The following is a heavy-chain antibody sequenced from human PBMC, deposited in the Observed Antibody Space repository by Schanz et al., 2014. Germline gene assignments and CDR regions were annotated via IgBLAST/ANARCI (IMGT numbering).Heavy chain of an antibody. CDR1: GYTFTSYY. CDR3: ATETSRTWFYNGVDV. CDR2: INPSGGST. V-gene: IGHV1-46*01. D-gene: IGHD2-2*01. J-gene: IGHJ6*02. Sequence: QVQLVQSGAEVKKPGASVKVSCKASGYTFTSYYMHWVRQAPGQGLEWMGIINPSGGSTSYAQKFQGRVIMTEDAATDTAYVELSRLTSEDTGVYYCATETSRTWFYNGVDVWGQGTMVTVSS.